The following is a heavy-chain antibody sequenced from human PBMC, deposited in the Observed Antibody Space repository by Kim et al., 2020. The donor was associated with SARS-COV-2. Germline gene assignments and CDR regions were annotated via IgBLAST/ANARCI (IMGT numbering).Heavy chain of an antibody. CDR1: GGSFSDYS. CDR2: IDSRGSA. Sequence: SETLSLTCSVSGGSFSDYSWSWIRQTPEKGLEWIGNIDSRGSATYRASLKSRLTMSLESPGNQISLELTSVTAADTAVYYCARALTSRPYIYGWYYFDLWGQGTLVTVSS. V-gene: IGHV4-59*13. CDR3: ARALTSRPYIYGWYYFDL. J-gene: IGHJ4*02. D-gene: IGHD6-19*01.